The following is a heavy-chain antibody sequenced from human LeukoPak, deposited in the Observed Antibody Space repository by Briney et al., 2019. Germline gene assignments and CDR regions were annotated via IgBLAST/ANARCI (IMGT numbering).Heavy chain of an antibody. Sequence: PSETLSLTCAVSGGSILTANWWSWVRQPPGKGLEWIGEVHLSGASNYNPSLKSRVNMSIDKSKNQLSLELTSVTAADTAIYYCTRESGAFSPFGFWGQGTLVTVSS. J-gene: IGHJ4*02. CDR1: GGSILTANW. V-gene: IGHV4-4*02. D-gene: IGHD1-26*01. CDR3: TRESGAFSPFGF. CDR2: VHLSGAS.